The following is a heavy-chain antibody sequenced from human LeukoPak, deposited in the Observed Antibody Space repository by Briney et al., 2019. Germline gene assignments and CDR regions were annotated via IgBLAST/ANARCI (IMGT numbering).Heavy chain of an antibody. Sequence: ASVKVSCKASGYTFTGYYMHWVRQAPGQGLEWMGVFDPEDGETIYAQKFQDRFTMTVDTSADTAYMELISLRSEDTAVYYCAREATVTTAFDIWGQGTMVTVSS. CDR3: AREATVTTAFDI. CDR1: GYTFTGYY. J-gene: IGHJ3*02. D-gene: IGHD4-17*01. V-gene: IGHV1-24*01. CDR2: FDPEDGET.